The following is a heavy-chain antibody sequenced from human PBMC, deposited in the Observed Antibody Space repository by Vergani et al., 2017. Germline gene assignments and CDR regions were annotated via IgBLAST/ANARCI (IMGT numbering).Heavy chain of an antibody. CDR2: IIPIFGTA. Sequence: QVQLVQSGAEVKKPGSSVKVSCKASGGTFSSYAISWVRQAPGQGLEWMGRIIPIFGTANYAQKFQGRVTITADESTSTAYMELSSLRSEDTAVYYCARDXGSSGSPYYYGMDVWGQGTTVTVSS. CDR1: GGTFSSYA. V-gene: IGHV1-69*13. D-gene: IGHD6-19*01. CDR3: ARDXGSSGSPYYYGMDV. J-gene: IGHJ6*02.